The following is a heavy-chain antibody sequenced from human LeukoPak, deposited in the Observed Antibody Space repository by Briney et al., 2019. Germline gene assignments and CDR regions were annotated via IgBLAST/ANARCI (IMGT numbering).Heavy chain of an antibody. J-gene: IGHJ5*02. D-gene: IGHD3-10*01. V-gene: IGHV3-53*01. CDR2: IYSGGST. Sequence: PGGSLRLSCAASGFTVSSNYMSWVRQAPGKGLEWVSVIYSGGSTYYADSVKGRFTISRDNSKNTLYLQMNSLRAEDTAVYYCAREREYNWFDPWGQGTLVTVSS. CDR1: GFTVSSNY. CDR3: AREREYNWFDP.